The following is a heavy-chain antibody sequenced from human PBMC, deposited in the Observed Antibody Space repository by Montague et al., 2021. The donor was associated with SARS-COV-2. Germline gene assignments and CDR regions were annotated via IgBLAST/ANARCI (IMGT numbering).Heavy chain of an antibody. J-gene: IGHJ6*02. D-gene: IGHD4-17*01. CDR2: IYYSGST. CDR1: GGSISSYY. CDR3: ARYTRQIRLIVFDYGMDV. Sequence: SETLSLTCTVSGGSISSYYWSWIRQPPGKGLEWIGYIYYSGSTNYNPSLKSRVIMSVDTSKNQFSLKLSSVTAADTAVYYCARYTRQIRLIVFDYGMDVWGQGTTVTVSS. V-gene: IGHV4-59*01.